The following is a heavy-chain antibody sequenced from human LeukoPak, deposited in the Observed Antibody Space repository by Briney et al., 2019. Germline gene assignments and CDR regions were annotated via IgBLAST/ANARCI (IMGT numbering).Heavy chain of an antibody. J-gene: IGHJ4*02. D-gene: IGHD6-19*01. Sequence: SETLSLTCTVSGGSIRSSSYYWGWIHQPPGKGLEWIGSIYYSGSTYYNASLKSRGTISVDTSKNQFSLKLNSVTAADTAVYFCARQVVAVAGTGYFDYWGQGTLVTVSS. CDR2: IYYSGST. CDR1: GGSIRSSSYY. V-gene: IGHV4-39*01. CDR3: ARQVVAVAGTGYFDY.